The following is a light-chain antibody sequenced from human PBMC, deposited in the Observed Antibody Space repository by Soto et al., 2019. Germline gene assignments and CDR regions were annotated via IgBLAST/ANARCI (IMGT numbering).Light chain of an antibody. CDR2: DVN. CDR3: SSYTSSITLV. V-gene: IGLV2-14*03. Sequence: QSVLTQPASVSGSPGQSITISCTGTSSDVGGYDYVSWYQQHPGKAPKLMLYDVNNRPSGVSNRFSGSKSGNTASLTISGLQAGDEADYYCSSYTSSITLVFGAGTKLTVL. J-gene: IGLJ2*01. CDR1: SSDVGGYDY.